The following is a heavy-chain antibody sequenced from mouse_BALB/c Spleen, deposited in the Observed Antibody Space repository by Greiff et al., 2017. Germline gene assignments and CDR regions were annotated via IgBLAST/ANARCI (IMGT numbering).Heavy chain of an antibody. CDR2: IYPGDGDT. D-gene: IGHD1-1*01. CDR3: ARLYGSSYGGFAY. Sequence: QVQLQQSGAELVRPGSSVKISCKASGYAFSSYWMNWVKQRPGQGLEWIGQIYPGDGDTNYNGKFKGKATLTADKSSCTAYMQLSSLTSEDSAVYFCARLYGSSYGGFAYWGQGTLVTVSA. CDR1: GYAFSSYW. J-gene: IGHJ3*01. V-gene: IGHV1-80*01.